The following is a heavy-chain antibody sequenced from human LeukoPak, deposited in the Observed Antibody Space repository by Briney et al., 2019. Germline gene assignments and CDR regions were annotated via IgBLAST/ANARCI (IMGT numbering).Heavy chain of an antibody. CDR2: ISGSDDGT. CDR3: AKPLPGTHYYFDY. V-gene: IGHV3-23*01. CDR1: GFTFSTYA. Sequence: GGSLRLSCAASGFTFSTYAMNWVRQAPGKGPEWVSIISGSDDGTYYADSVKGRFTISRDNSKNTLYLQMNSLRAEDTAVYYCAKPLPGTHYYFDYWGQGTLVTVSS. J-gene: IGHJ4*02. D-gene: IGHD2-15*01.